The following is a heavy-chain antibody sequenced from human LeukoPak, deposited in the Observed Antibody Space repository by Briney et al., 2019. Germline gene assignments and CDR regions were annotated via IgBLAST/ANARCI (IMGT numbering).Heavy chain of an antibody. D-gene: IGHD6-6*01. Sequence: SETLSLTCAVYGGSFSGYYWSWIRQPPGKGLEWIGEINHSGSTNYNPSLKSRVTISVDTSKNQFSLKLISVTAADTAVYYCARATRPRGDFDYWGQGTLVTVSS. V-gene: IGHV4-34*01. J-gene: IGHJ4*02. CDR3: ARATRPRGDFDY. CDR2: INHSGST. CDR1: GGSFSGYY.